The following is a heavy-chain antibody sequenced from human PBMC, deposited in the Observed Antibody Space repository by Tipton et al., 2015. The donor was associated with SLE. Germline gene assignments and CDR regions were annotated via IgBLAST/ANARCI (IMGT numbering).Heavy chain of an antibody. CDR2: IWYDGSNK. V-gene: IGHV3-33*01. D-gene: IGHD6-13*01. J-gene: IGHJ1*01. CDR1: GLTFSRFG. CDR3: ARDGAYSSSWYFEYFQH. Sequence: SGLTFSRFGMHWVRQAPGRGLEWVAVIWYDGSNKNYGDSVKGRFTISRDNSKNTLYLQMNSLRAEDTAVYYCARDGAYSSSWYFEYFQHWGQGTLVTVSS.